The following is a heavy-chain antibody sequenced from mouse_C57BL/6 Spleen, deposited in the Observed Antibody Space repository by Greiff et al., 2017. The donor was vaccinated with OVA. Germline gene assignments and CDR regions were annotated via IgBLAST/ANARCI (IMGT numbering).Heavy chain of an antibody. CDR2: IDPSDSYT. D-gene: IGHD1-1*01. V-gene: IGHV1-69*01. J-gene: IGHJ2*01. Sequence: QVQLQQPGAELVMPGASVKLSCKASGYTFTSYWMHWVKQRPGQGLEWIGEIDPSDSYTNYNQKFKGNSTLTVDKSSSTADMQLSSLQSEDSAVYYCARVDSYGSPFDYWGQGTTLTVSS. CDR1: GYTFTSYW. CDR3: ARVDSYGSPFDY.